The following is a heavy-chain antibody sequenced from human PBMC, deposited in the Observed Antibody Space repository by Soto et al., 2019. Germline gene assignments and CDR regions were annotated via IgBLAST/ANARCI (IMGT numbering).Heavy chain of an antibody. CDR1: GFAFRNYA. Sequence: GGSLRLSCAASGFAFRNYAIHWVRQAPGKGLEWVALISHDENGKSYTDSVKGRFTISRDNSENTLYLQMNSLRLEDTAVYYCARDNYGMDVWGQGTTVTVSS. J-gene: IGHJ6*02. V-gene: IGHV3-30-3*01. CDR2: ISHDENGK. CDR3: ARDNYGMDV.